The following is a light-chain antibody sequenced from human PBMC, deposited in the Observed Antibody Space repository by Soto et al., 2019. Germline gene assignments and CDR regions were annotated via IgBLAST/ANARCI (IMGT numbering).Light chain of an antibody. Sequence: EIVMTQSPATLSVSPGGRATLSCRASQSLNRNLAWYQQKPGQSPRLLLYGASTRATGIPARFSGSGSGTEFTLSISSLQSEDFATYYCLQHNSYHWTFGQGTKVEIK. V-gene: IGKV3-15*01. J-gene: IGKJ1*01. CDR2: GAS. CDR3: LQHNSYHWT. CDR1: QSLNRN.